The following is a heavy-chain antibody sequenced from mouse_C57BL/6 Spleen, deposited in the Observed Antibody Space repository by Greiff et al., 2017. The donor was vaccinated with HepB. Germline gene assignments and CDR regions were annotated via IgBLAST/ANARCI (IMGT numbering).Heavy chain of an antibody. CDR3: ARGGGNYVDY. Sequence: VQLKESGGGLVKPGGSLKLSCAASGFTFSSYAMSWVRQTPEKRLEWVATISDGGSYTYYPDNVKGRFTISRDNAKNNLYLQMSHLKSEDTAMYYCARGGGNYVDYWGQGTTLTVSS. J-gene: IGHJ2*01. CDR2: ISDGGSYT. CDR1: GFTFSSYA. V-gene: IGHV5-4*01.